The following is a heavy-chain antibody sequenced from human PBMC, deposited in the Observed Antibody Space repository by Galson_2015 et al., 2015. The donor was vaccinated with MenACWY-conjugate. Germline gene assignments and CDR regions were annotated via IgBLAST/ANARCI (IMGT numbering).Heavy chain of an antibody. J-gene: IGHJ4*02. CDR1: GYSFTSYW. CDR3: ARSGKNIAAATDFDY. D-gene: IGHD6-13*01. V-gene: IGHV5-51*01. CDR2: IYPGDSDT. Sequence: QSGAEVKKPGESLKTSCKGSGYSFTSYWIGWVRQMPGKGLEWMGIIYPGDSDTRYSPSFQGQVTISADKSISTAYLQWSSLKASDTAMYYCARSGKNIAAATDFDYWGQGTLVTVSS.